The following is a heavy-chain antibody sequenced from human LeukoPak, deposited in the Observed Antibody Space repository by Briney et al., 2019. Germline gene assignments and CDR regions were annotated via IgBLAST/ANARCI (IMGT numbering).Heavy chain of an antibody. CDR1: GYTFTRYY. D-gene: IGHD3-16*01. J-gene: IGHJ6*02. V-gene: IGHV1-2*02. CDR3: ARGCTWGDYYYGMDV. CDR2: INPNSGGT. Sequence: ASVTVTCKASGYTFTRYYMHWLRQAPGQGLEWMGWINPNSGGTKYAQKFQGRITMSRDTSISTAYMQLSRLRSDDTAVDYCARGCTWGDYYYGMDVWGQGTTVTVSS.